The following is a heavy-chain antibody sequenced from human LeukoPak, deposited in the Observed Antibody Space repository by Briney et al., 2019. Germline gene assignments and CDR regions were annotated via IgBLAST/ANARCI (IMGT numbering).Heavy chain of an antibody. CDR3: ARETPYGSGSYPFDY. CDR2: IYYTGST. V-gene: IGHV4-59*01. Sequence: SETLSLTCTISGGSISSYYWSWIRQPPGKGLEWIGYIYYTGSTNHNPSLKSRVTISVDTSKKQFSLKLSSVTAADTAVYYCARETPYGSGSYPFDYWGQGILVTVSS. J-gene: IGHJ4*02. CDR1: GGSISSYY. D-gene: IGHD3-10*01.